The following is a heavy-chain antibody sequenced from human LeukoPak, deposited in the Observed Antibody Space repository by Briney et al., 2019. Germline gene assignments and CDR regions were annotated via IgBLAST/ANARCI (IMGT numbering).Heavy chain of an antibody. CDR1: GGSFSGYY. CDR3: ARGYSGGSFFDP. J-gene: IGHJ5*02. CDR2: INHSGST. D-gene: IGHD2-15*01. V-gene: IGHV4-34*01. Sequence: KPSETLSLTCAVYGGSFSGYYWSWIRQPPGKGLEWIGEINHSGSTNYNPSLKSRVTISVDTSKNQVSLKLSSVTAADTAVYYCARGYSGGSFFDPWGQGTLVTVPS.